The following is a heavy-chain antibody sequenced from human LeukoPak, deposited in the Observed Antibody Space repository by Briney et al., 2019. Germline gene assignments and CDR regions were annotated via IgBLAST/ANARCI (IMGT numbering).Heavy chain of an antibody. J-gene: IGHJ4*02. CDR3: AKYWVVPAATDY. V-gene: IGHV3-23*01. CDR2: ISGSGGST. D-gene: IGHD2-2*01. CDR1: GFAFSSYA. Sequence: GGSLRLSCAASGFAFSSYAMSWVRQAPGKGLEWVSAISGSGGSTYYADSVKGRFTISRDNSKNTLYLQMNSLRAEDTAAYYCAKYWVVPAATDYWGQGPLVTVSS.